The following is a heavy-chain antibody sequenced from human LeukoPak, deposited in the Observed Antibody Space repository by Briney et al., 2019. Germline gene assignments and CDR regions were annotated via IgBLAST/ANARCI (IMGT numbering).Heavy chain of an antibody. CDR2: INPNSGGT. V-gene: IGHV1-2*02. Sequence: GASVKVSCKASGYTFTGYYMHWVRQAPGQGLEWMGWINPNSGGTNYAQKFQGRVTMTRDTSISTAYMELSRLRSDDTAVYYCARSGQEWVLWFGEDRYNWFDPWGQGTLVTVSS. J-gene: IGHJ5*02. D-gene: IGHD3-10*01. CDR1: GYTFTGYY. CDR3: ARSGQEWVLWFGEDRYNWFDP.